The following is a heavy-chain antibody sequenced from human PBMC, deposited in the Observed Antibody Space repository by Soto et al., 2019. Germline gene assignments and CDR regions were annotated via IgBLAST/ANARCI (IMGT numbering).Heavy chain of an antibody. D-gene: IGHD3-10*01. CDR1: GDTFSSNV. J-gene: IGHJ4*02. CDR3: AQGRGAY. CDR2: IRVYNGNA. Sequence: QVQVVQSEPEVKKPGASVKVSCKVSGDTFSSNVITWGRQAPGQGIEWMGWIRVYNGNADYAQNLQGRVTMTTDTSTNTAYMDLSSLRFDETAFYYCAQGRGAYWRKGTLVTVTS. V-gene: IGHV1-18*01.